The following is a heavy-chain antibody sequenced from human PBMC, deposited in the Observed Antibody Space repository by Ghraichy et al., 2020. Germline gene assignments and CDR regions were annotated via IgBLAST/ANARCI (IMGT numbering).Heavy chain of an antibody. CDR3: ARGYVDTAIQFDY. Sequence: SETLSLTCAVYGGSFSGYYWSWIRQPPGKGLEWIGEINHSGSTNYNPSLKSRVTISVDTSKNQFSLKLSSVTAADTAVYYCARGYVDTAIQFDYWGQGTLVTVSS. J-gene: IGHJ4*02. V-gene: IGHV4-34*01. D-gene: IGHD5-18*01. CDR1: GGSFSGYY. CDR2: INHSGST.